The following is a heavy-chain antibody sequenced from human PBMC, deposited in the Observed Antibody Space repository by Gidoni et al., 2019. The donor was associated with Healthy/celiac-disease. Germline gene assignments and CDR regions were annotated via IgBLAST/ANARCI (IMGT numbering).Heavy chain of an antibody. CDR3: ARVAVVTPPYAFDI. D-gene: IGHD2-21*02. V-gene: IGHV4-59*01. J-gene: IGHJ3*02. CDR2: IYYSGST. CDR1: GGSISSYY. Sequence: QVQLQESGPGLVKPSETLSLTCTVSGGSISSYYWFWIWQPPGKGLEWIVYIYYSGSTNYNPSLKSRVTISVDTSKNQFSLKLSSVTAADTAVYYCARVAVVTPPYAFDIWGQGTMVTVSS.